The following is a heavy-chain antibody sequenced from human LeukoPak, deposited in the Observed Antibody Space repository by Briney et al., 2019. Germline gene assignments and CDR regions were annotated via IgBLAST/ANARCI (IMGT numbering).Heavy chain of an antibody. V-gene: IGHV3-64*01. CDR2: INTNGGST. CDR3: AREGSYGESDY. CDR1: GFTFSAYG. J-gene: IGHJ4*02. Sequence: GGALRLSCVASGFTFSAYGMHWVRQAPGKGLEYVSAINTNGGSTYYANSVNGRFTISRDNSRSTLYLQMGSLRTEDMAVYYCAREGSYGESDYWGQGTLVTVSS. D-gene: IGHD3-16*01.